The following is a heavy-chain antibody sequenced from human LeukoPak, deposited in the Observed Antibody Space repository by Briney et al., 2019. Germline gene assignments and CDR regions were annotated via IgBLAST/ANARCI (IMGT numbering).Heavy chain of an antibody. D-gene: IGHD3-10*01. Sequence: KPSETLSLTCAVYGGSLSDYYWSWIRQPPGKGLEWIGYIYYSGSTNYNPSLKSRVTISVDTSKNQFSLKLSSVTAADTAVYYCARVEEGYGSGRRENYYYYYMDVWGKGTTVTISS. CDR2: IYYSGST. J-gene: IGHJ6*03. CDR3: ARVEEGYGSGRRENYYYYYMDV. CDR1: GGSLSDYY. V-gene: IGHV4-59*01.